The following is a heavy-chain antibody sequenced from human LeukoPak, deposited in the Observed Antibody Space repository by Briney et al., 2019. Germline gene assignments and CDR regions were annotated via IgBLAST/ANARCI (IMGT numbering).Heavy chain of an antibody. CDR2: INPSCGST. D-gene: IGHD3-16*01. CDR1: GYTFTSYG. CDR3: ARDGGDWFDH. Sequence: ASVKVSCKASGYTFTSYGISWVRQAPGQGLEWMGIINPSCGSTSYAQKFQGRVTMTRDTSTSTVYMELSSLTSEDTAVYYCARDGGDWFDHWGQGALVTVSS. J-gene: IGHJ5*02. V-gene: IGHV1-46*01.